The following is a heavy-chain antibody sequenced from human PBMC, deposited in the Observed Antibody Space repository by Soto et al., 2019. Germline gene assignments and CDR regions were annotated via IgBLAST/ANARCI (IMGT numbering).Heavy chain of an antibody. CDR3: ARGPNFDWSYSFDY. V-gene: IGHV4-59*01. CDR1: GGSISSYY. D-gene: IGHD3-9*01. J-gene: IGHJ4*02. CDR2: IYYSGST. Sequence: SETLSLTCTVSGGSISSYYWSWIRQPPGKGLEWIGYIYYSGSTNYNPSLKSRVTISVDTSKNQFSLKLGSVTAADTAVYYCARGPNFDWSYSFDYWGQGTLVTVSS.